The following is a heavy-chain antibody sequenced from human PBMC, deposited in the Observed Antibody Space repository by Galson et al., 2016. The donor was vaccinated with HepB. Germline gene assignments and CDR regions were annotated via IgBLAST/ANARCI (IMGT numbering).Heavy chain of an antibody. D-gene: IGHD3-16*01. V-gene: IGHV3-23*01. CDR2: ISGSRANT. CDR1: EFNFRNDW. Sequence: SLRLSCAASEFNFRNDWMHWVRQTPGKGLEWVSTISGSRANTYYADSVKGRFTISGDNSKNTLYLQMNNLRAEDTAVYYCAKSGFLDVYNWFDPWGQGTLVIVSS. CDR3: AKSGFLDVYNWFDP. J-gene: IGHJ5*02.